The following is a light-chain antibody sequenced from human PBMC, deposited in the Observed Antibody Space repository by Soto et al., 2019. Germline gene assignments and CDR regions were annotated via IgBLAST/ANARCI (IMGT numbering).Light chain of an antibody. CDR3: QSYDSSLSGWV. CDR1: NSNIGAGYD. V-gene: IGLV1-40*01. Sequence: QSVLTQPPSVSGAPGQRVTISCTGYNSNIGAGYDVHWYQQLPGTAPKLLIYGNNNRPSGVPDRFSASKSGTSASLAITGLQAEDEADYYCQSYDSSLSGWVFGGGTKLTVL. J-gene: IGLJ3*02. CDR2: GNN.